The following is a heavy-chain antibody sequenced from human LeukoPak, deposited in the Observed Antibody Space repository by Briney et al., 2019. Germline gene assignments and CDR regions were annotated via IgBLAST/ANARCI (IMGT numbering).Heavy chain of an antibody. D-gene: IGHD3-22*01. V-gene: IGHV3-33*01. CDR1: GFTFSSYG. CDR3: ARGEGYDSSGYPGRTNPEYYFDY. Sequence: PGRPRRLSCAASGFTFSSYGMHWVRQAPGKGLEGVAVLWYDGSNKYYADSVKGRFTISRDNSKNTLYLQMNRLRAEDTAVYYCARGEGYDSSGYPGRTNPEYYFDYWGQGTLVTVTS. CDR2: LWYDGSNK. J-gene: IGHJ4*02.